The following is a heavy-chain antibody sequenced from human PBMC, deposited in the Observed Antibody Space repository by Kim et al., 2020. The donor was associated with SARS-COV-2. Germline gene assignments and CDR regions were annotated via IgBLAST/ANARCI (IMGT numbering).Heavy chain of an antibody. Sequence: SETLSLTCTVSGDSIGTYYWSWIRQPPGRGLEWIGYIYYRGSTNYNPSLKSRVSISLDTSKNQFSLSLNSVTAADTAVYYCARQGRPVVGPTTGWFDPWGQGTLVTVSS. J-gene: IGHJ5*02. CDR1: GDSIGTYY. D-gene: IGHD1-26*01. V-gene: IGHV4-59*08. CDR2: IYYRGST. CDR3: ARQGRPVVGPTTGWFDP.